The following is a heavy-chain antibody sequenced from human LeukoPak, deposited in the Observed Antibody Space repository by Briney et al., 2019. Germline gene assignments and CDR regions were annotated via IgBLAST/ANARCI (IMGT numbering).Heavy chain of an antibody. CDR1: GFTFSSYA. D-gene: IGHD6-13*01. CDR2: ISGSGGST. V-gene: IGHV3-23*01. Sequence: GGSLRLSCAASGFTFSSYAMSWVRQAPGKGLEWVSAISGSGGSTYYADSVKGRFTISRDNSKNTLYLQMKSLRAEDTAVDYCAMYSSSWYNYYYYFDYWGQGTLVTVSS. J-gene: IGHJ4*02. CDR3: AMYSSSWYNYYYYFDY.